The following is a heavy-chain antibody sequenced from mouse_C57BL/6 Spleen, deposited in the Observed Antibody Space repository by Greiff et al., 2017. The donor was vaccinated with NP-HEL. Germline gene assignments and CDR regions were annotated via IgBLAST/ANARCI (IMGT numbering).Heavy chain of an antibody. J-gene: IGHJ1*03. D-gene: IGHD2-1*01. CDR2: IDPETGGT. CDR3: TKGFYGNYGYFDV. Sequence: QVQLQQSGAELVRPGASVTLSCKASGYTFTDYEMHWVKQTPVHGLEWIGAIDPETGGTAYNQKFKGKAILTADKSSSTAYVELRSLTSEDSAVYYCTKGFYGNYGYFDVWGTGTTVTVSS. V-gene: IGHV1-15*01. CDR1: GYTFTDYE.